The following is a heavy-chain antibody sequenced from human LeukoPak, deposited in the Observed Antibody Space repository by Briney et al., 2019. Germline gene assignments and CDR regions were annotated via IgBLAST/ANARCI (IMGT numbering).Heavy chain of an antibody. CDR1: GFTFSSYS. J-gene: IGHJ4*02. CDR3: ARDEERDIVVVPAAADY. CDR2: ISSSSCYI. V-gene: IGHV3-21*01. Sequence: GGSLRLSCAASGFTFSSYSMNWVRQAPGKGLEWVSSISSSSCYIYYADSVKGRFTISRDNAKNSLYLQMNSLRAEDTAVYYCARDEERDIVVVPAAADYWGQGTLVTVSS. D-gene: IGHD2-2*01.